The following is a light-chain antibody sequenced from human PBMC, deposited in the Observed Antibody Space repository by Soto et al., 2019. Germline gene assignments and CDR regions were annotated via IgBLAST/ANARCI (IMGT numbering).Light chain of an antibody. CDR3: CSYAGNSYV. CDR2: DVS. Sequence: QSALTQPRSVSGSPGQSVTNSCTGTSSDVGGYNFVSWYQQHPGKAPKLMISDVSKRPSGVPDRFSGSKSGNTASLTISGLQAEDEADYYCCSYAGNSYVFGTGTKLTVL. V-gene: IGLV2-11*01. J-gene: IGLJ1*01. CDR1: SSDVGGYNF.